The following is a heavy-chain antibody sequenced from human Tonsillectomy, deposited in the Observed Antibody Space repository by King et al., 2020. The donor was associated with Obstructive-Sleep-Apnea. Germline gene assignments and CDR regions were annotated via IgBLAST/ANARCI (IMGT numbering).Heavy chain of an antibody. CDR2: ISGSGGST. CDR1: GFTFSSYA. Sequence: VQLVESGGGLVQPGGSLRLSCAASGFTFSSYAMSWVRQAPGKGLEWVSAISGSGGSTYYADSGKGRFTISRDNSKNTLYLQMNSLRAEDTAVYYCAKDAVYDSSGPPHNWFDPWGQGTLVTVSS. D-gene: IGHD3-22*01. J-gene: IGHJ5*02. CDR3: AKDAVYDSSGPPHNWFDP. V-gene: IGHV3-23*04.